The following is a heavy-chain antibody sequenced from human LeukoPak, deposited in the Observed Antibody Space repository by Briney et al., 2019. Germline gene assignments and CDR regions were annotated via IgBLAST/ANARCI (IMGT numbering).Heavy chain of an antibody. D-gene: IGHD6-19*01. CDR3: ARAESCGVPPHWYYYYMDV. CDR1: GGSFSGYY. J-gene: IGHJ6*03. CDR2: INHSGST. V-gene: IGHV4-34*01. Sequence: SETLSLTCAVDGGSFSGYYWSWIRQPPGKGLEWIGEINHSGSTNYNPSLKSRVTISVDTSKNQFSLKLSSVTAADTAVYYYARAESCGVPPHWYYYYMDVWGKGTTVTVSS.